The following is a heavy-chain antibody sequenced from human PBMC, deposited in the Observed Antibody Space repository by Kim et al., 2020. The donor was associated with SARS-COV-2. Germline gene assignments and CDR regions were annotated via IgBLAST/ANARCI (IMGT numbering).Heavy chain of an antibody. Sequence: SVKVSCKAYGGTFSSYGINWVRQAPGQGLEWMGGMIPMFGTANYAQNLQGRLTIAADGSTSTAYMELSSLRSEDTAVYYCARVMGSSGYFSPLDCWGQG. CDR3: ARVMGSSGYFSPLDC. J-gene: IGHJ4*02. CDR1: GGTFSSYG. CDR2: MIPMFGTA. V-gene: IGHV1-69*13. D-gene: IGHD3-22*01.